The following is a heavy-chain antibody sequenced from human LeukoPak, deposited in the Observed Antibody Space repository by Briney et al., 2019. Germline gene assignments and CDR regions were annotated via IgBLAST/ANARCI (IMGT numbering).Heavy chain of an antibody. CDR1: GFTFSSYE. J-gene: IGHJ4*02. CDR3: ARVCRGYNYGN. Sequence: PGGSLRLSCAASGFTFSSYEMNWVRQAPGKGLEWVSYISSSSSYIYYADSVEGRFTISRDNAKNSLYLQMNSLRAEDTAVYYCARVCRGYNYGNWGQGTLVTVSS. D-gene: IGHD5-24*01. V-gene: IGHV3-21*05. CDR2: ISSSSSYI.